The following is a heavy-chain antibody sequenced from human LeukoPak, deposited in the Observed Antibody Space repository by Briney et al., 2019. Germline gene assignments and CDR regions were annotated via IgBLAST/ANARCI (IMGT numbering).Heavy chain of an antibody. Sequence: SVKVSCKASGGTFSSYAISWVRQAPGQALEWMGGIIPIFGTANYAQKFQGRVTITTDESTSTAYMELSSLRSEDTAVYYCARAGSVSSYNNDYWGQGTLVTVSS. CDR1: GGTFSSYA. CDR2: IIPIFGTA. V-gene: IGHV1-69*05. D-gene: IGHD2-2*02. J-gene: IGHJ4*02. CDR3: ARAGSVSSYNNDY.